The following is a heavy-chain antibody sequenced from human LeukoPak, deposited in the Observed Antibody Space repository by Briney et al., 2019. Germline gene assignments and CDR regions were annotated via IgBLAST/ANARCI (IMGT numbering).Heavy chain of an antibody. CDR3: ARAFYEYGARAFDI. D-gene: IGHD5/OR15-5a*01. V-gene: IGHV3-21*01. Sequence: GGSLRLSCAASGFTFSSYIMNWVRQAPGKGLEWVSSISSSSSYIYYADSVKGRFTISRDNAKNSLYLQMNSLRAEDTAVYYCARAFYEYGARAFDIWGQGTMVTASS. J-gene: IGHJ3*02. CDR2: ISSSSSYI. CDR1: GFTFSSYI.